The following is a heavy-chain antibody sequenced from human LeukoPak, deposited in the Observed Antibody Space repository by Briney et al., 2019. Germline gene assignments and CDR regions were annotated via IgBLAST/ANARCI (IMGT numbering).Heavy chain of an antibody. D-gene: IGHD3-10*01. CDR2: INPNTGGT. V-gene: IGHV1-2*02. CDR1: GYTFTDFY. J-gene: IGHJ3*02. Sequence: ASVKVPCKVSGYTFTDFYIHWMRQAPGQGPEWLACINPNTGGTNYARKFQGRVTTTRDTSINTVYMELSRLTSDDTAVYYCARGPSSGAFDIWGQGTMVTVSS. CDR3: ARGPSSGAFDI.